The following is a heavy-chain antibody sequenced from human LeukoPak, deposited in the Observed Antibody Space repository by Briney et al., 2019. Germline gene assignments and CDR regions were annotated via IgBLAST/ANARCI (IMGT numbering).Heavy chain of an antibody. CDR3: TRDRRGSYYAFES. J-gene: IGHJ4*02. CDR2: VMSGRGST. CDR1: GFSVSDYS. Sequence: GGSLRLSCAASGFSVSDYSISWIRQSPGKGPEWISYVMSGRGSTNYADSVKGRFTISRDNARSSVALQLDGLRADDTAVYFCTRDRRGSYYAFESWGQGTLVTVSS. V-gene: IGHV3-11*05. D-gene: IGHD3-16*01.